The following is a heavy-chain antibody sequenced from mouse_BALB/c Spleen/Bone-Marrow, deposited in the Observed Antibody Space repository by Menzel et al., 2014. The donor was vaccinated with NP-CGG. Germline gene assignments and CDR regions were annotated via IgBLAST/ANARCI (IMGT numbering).Heavy chain of an antibody. V-gene: IGHV1-5*01. CDR2: IYPGNSDT. J-gene: IGHJ2*01. D-gene: IGHD1-2*01. CDR3: TREGLLRLRYFDY. Sequence: EVQLQQSGTVLARPGASVKMSCKASGYTFTSYWMHWVKQRPGQGLEWIGAIYPGNSDTSYNQKFKGKAKLTAVTSTSTAYMELSSLTNEDSAVYYGTREGLLRLRYFDYWGQGTTLTVSS. CDR1: GYTFTSYW.